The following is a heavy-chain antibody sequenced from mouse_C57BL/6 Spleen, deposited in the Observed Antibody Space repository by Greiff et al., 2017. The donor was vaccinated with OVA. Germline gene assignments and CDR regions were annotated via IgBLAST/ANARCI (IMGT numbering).Heavy chain of an antibody. CDR2: ISSGSSTI. D-gene: IGHD1-1*01. V-gene: IGHV5-17*01. Sequence: EVQGVESGAGLVKPGGSLKLSCAASGFTFSDYGMHWVRQAPEKGLEWVAYISSGSSTIYYADTVEGRFTISRDNAKNTLFLQMTSLRSEDTAMYYCANSYYYGSSGFAYWGQGTLVTVSA. CDR1: GFTFSDYG. J-gene: IGHJ3*01. CDR3: ANSYYYGSSGFAY.